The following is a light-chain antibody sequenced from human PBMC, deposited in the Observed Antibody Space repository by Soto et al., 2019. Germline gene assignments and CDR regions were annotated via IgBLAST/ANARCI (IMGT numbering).Light chain of an antibody. CDR1: QDIRTN. CDR2: AAS. V-gene: IGKV1-12*01. J-gene: IGKJ5*01. Sequence: DIQMTQSPSSVSASTGARVTITCRASQDIRTNLAWYQQKPGKAPDLLIYAASTLQSGVPPRFSGRGSGTDFTLAISGQQPEDFGVYYCLQANRVPLSFGQGTRVEI. CDR3: LQANRVPLS.